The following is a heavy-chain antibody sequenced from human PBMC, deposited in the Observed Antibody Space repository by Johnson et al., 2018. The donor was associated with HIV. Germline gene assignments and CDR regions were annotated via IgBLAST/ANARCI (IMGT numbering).Heavy chain of an antibody. Sequence: QEQLVESGGGLVKPGGSLRLSCAASGFTFSSYAMHWVRQAPGKGLEWVSVIYSGGSTYYADSVKGRFTISRDNAKNSLYLQMNSLRAEETAVYYCARDMRWSKAFAVWGQGTMVTVSS. CDR3: ARDMRWSKAFAV. CDR1: GFTFSSYA. V-gene: IGHV3-NL1*01. J-gene: IGHJ3*01. D-gene: IGHD3-3*01. CDR2: IYSGGST.